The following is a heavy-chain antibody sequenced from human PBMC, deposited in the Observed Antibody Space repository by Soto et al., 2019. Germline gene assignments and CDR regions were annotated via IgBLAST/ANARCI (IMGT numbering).Heavy chain of an antibody. J-gene: IGHJ4*02. CDR1: GGSISSGGYY. CDR3: ARIKTYYYDSSGYYYYYYFDY. CDR2: IYYSGST. V-gene: IGHV4-31*03. D-gene: IGHD3-22*01. Sequence: SETLSLTCTVSGGSISSGGYYWSWIRQHPGKGLEWIGYIYYSGSTNYNPSLKSRVTISVDTSKNQFSLKLSSVTAADTAVYYCARIKTYYYDSSGYYYYYYFDYWGQGTLVTVSS.